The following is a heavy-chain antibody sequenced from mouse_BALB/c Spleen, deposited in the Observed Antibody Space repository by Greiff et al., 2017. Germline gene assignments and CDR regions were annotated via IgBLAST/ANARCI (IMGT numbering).Heavy chain of an antibody. V-gene: IGHV5-6-3*01. CDR3: ARDKGIYDGYDPFDD. CDR2: INSNGGST. J-gene: IGHJ2*01. CDR1: GFTFSSYG. D-gene: IGHD2-3*01. Sequence: EVMLVESGGGLVQPGGSLKLSCAASGFTFSSYGMSWVRQTPDKRLELVATINSNGGSTYYPDSVKGRFTISRDNAKNTLYLQMSSLKSEDTAMYYCARDKGIYDGYDPFDDWGQGTTLTVSS.